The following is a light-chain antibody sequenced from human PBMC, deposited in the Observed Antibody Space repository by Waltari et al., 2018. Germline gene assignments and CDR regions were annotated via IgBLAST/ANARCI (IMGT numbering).Light chain of an antibody. V-gene: IGKV4-1*01. Sequence: DIVMTQSPDSLAVSLGARATINCKSSQSVLYSSNNKKYLAWYQQKPGQPPNLLIYWASTRESGVPDRFSGSGSATDFTLTISSLLAEDVSLYYCQQYYTTPPTFGPGTKVDIK. CDR3: QQYYTTPPT. CDR1: QSVLYSSNNKKY. J-gene: IGKJ3*01. CDR2: WAS.